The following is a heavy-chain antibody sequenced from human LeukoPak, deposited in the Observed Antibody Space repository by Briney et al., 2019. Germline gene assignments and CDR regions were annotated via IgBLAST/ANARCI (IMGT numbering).Heavy chain of an antibody. CDR1: GFTFSSYA. CDR2: IGGSGDTI. Sequence: GGSLRLSCAASGFTFSSYAMSWVRQAPGKGLEWVAVIGGSGDTIYYSDSVKGRFTISRDNSKNTLDLQMSNLTTEDTAIYYCAKDRAGPNWGQGTQVIVSS. CDR3: AKDRAGPN. V-gene: IGHV3-23*01. J-gene: IGHJ4*02.